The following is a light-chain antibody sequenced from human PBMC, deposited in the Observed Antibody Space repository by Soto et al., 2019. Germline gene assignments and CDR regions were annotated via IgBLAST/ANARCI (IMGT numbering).Light chain of an antibody. V-gene: IGKV1-9*01. J-gene: IGKJ5*01. Sequence: DIQLTQSPSFLSASVGDRVTITCRASQGISSYLAWYQQKPGKAPKLLIYGASTLQRGVSSRCSGSGSGTEFPLSISSLQPEDVATYSCQHLKSYPITFGQGTRLDIK. CDR2: GAS. CDR1: QGISSY. CDR3: QHLKSYPIT.